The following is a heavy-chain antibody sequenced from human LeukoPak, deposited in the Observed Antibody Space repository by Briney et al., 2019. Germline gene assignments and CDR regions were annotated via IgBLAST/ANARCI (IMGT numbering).Heavy chain of an antibody. J-gene: IGHJ5*02. Sequence: SETLSLTCTVSGDSISDYYWSWLPQPLGKGLEWLGEVHYSGSTHYNPFLKSRVTISIDTSKNEFSLRLTSVTAAHTAVYYCATELDGNGGWFDPWGQGTLVTVSS. V-gene: IGHV4-59*01. CDR3: ATELDGNGGWFDP. CDR2: VHYSGST. D-gene: IGHD5-24*01. CDR1: GDSISDYY.